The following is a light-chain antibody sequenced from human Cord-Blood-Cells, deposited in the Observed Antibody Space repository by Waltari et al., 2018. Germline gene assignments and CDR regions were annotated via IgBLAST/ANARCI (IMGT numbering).Light chain of an antibody. CDR1: SSDVGSYNR. Sequence: QSALTQPPSVSGSPGQSVTISCTGTSSDVGSYNRVSWYQQPPGTAPKLMIYEVSNRPSGVPDRFLGSKSGNTASLTISGLQAEDEADYYCSSYTSSSTYVVFGGGTKLTVL. V-gene: IGLV2-18*02. CDR2: EVS. J-gene: IGLJ2*01. CDR3: SSYTSSSTYVV.